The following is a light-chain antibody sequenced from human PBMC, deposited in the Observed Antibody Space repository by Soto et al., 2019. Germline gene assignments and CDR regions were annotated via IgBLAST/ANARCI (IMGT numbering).Light chain of an antibody. V-gene: IGKV3-15*01. Sequence: EIVMTQSPVALSVSPGESAALSCRASQSVGRNFAWYQQRPGQAPRVLIYGTSTRATGVPARFSGSGSGTDFTITISSLQSEDFAVYYCQQYNKWPYTLGQGTRLEIK. CDR1: QSVGRN. CDR2: GTS. CDR3: QQYNKWPYT. J-gene: IGKJ2*01.